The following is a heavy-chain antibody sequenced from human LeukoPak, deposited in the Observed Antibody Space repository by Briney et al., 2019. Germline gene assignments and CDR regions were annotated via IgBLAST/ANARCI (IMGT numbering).Heavy chain of an antibody. D-gene: IGHD3-22*01. Sequence: SVKVSCKASGGTFSSCAISWVRQAPGQGLEWMGRIIPIFGTANYAQKFQGRVTITTDESTSTAYMELSSLRSEDTAVYYCARDGDYDSSEYYFDYWGQGTLVTVSS. CDR1: GGTFSSCA. CDR3: ARDGDYDSSEYYFDY. J-gene: IGHJ4*02. V-gene: IGHV1-69*05. CDR2: IIPIFGTA.